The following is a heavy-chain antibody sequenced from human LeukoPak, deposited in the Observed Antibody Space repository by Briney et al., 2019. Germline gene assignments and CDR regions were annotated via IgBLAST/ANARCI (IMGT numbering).Heavy chain of an antibody. CDR1: GFIFSNFA. CDR2: ISNNGGST. Sequence: GGSLRLSCAASGFIFSNFAMYWVRQAPGRGLEYISGISNNGGSTYHANSVKGRFTISRDNSKSTLYLQMGSLRPEDMAVYYCARAGLGATDYWGQGTLVTVSS. D-gene: IGHD1-26*01. J-gene: IGHJ4*02. CDR3: ARAGLGATDY. V-gene: IGHV3-64*01.